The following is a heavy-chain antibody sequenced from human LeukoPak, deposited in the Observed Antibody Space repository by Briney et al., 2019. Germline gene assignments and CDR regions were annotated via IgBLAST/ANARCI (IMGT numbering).Heavy chain of an antibody. V-gene: IGHV3-30*04. J-gene: IGHJ4*02. CDR1: GFTFSSYA. CDR2: ISYDGSNK. D-gene: IGHD4-17*01. Sequence: PGRSLRLSCAASGFTFSSYAMHWVRQAPGKGLEWVAVISYDGSNKYYADSVKGRFTISRDNSKNTLYLQMNSLRAEGTAVYYCARDDYGEYGYIDYWGQGTLVTVSS. CDR3: ARDDYGEYGYIDY.